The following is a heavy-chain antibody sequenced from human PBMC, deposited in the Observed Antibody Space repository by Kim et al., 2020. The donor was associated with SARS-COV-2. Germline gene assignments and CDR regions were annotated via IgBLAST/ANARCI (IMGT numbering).Heavy chain of an antibody. V-gene: IGHV4-34*01. D-gene: IGHD3-10*01. J-gene: IGHJ4*02. CDR2: INHSGST. CDR1: GGSFSGYY. CDR3: ARSLPRPSITMVRGDYDY. Sequence: SETLSLTCAVYGGSFSGYYWSWIRQPPGKGLEWIGEINHSGSTNYNPSLKSRVTISVDTSKNQFSLKLSSVTAADTAVYYCARSLPRPSITMVRGDYDYWGQGTLVTVSS.